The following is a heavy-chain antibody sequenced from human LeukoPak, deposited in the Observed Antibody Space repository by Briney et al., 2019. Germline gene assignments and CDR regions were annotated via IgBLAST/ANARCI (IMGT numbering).Heavy chain of an antibody. CDR2: ISYDGSNK. CDR1: GFTFSSG. J-gene: IGHJ2*01. V-gene: IGHV3-30*03. Sequence: QPGGSLRLSCAASGFTFSSGMHWVRQAPGKGLEWVAVISYDGSNKYYADSVKGRFTISRDNSKNTLYLQMNSLRAEDTAVYYCAREAGKRYFDLWGRGTLVTVSS. CDR3: AREAGKRYFDL.